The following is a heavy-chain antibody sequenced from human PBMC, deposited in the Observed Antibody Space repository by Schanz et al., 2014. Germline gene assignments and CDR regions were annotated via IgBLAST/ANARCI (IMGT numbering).Heavy chain of an antibody. CDR1: GFTFSDHY. J-gene: IGHJ4*02. V-gene: IGHV3-11*01. D-gene: IGHD2-2*01. CDR2: IGGSGDST. CDR3: AKVAPAATYLDS. Sequence: QVQLVDSGGGLVKPGGSLRLSCAASGFTFSDHYMDWVRQAPGKGLEWVSGIGGSGDSTHYADSVKGRFTISRDNAKNSLYLQMNSLSAEDTAVYYCAKVAPAATYLDSWGLGTLVTVSS.